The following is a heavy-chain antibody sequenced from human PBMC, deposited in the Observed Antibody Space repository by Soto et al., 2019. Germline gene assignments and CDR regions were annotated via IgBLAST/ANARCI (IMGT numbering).Heavy chain of an antibody. V-gene: IGHV4-34*01. CDR2: ISHSGDT. J-gene: IGHJ3*02. CDR3: ARPMDSSDAFDI. CDR1: DGSFIPYY. D-gene: IGHD5-18*01. Sequence: SETLSLTCAVYDGSFIPYYWTWIRQPPGKGLEWIGEISHSGDTNYSPSLKSRVTISVDTSKNQFSLKLSSVTAADTAVYYCARPMDSSDAFDIWGQGTMVTVSS.